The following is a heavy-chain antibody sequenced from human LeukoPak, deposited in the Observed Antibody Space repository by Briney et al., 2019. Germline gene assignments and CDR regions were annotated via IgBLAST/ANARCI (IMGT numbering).Heavy chain of an antibody. Sequence: ASVKVSCKASGYTFTGYYMHWVRQAPGQGLEWMGWINPNSGGTNYAQKFQGRVTMTRDTSISTAYMELSRLRSDDTAVYYCASTHSGSYDADEDAFDIWRQGTMVTVSS. V-gene: IGHV1-2*02. D-gene: IGHD1-26*01. CDR2: INPNSGGT. CDR3: ASTHSGSYDADEDAFDI. J-gene: IGHJ3*02. CDR1: GYTFTGYY.